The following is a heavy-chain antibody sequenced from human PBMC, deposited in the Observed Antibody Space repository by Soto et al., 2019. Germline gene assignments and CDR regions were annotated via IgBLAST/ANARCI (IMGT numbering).Heavy chain of an antibody. CDR2: ISLEGRKE. D-gene: IGHD6-19*01. CDR1: GFTLSSYG. Sequence: QPGGSLRLSCAASGFTLSSYGMHWVRQAPGKGLEWVALISLEGRKEYYADSVKGRFPIYRDNSKNTPYLQRNSLRGEDTAVYYCAKDRAVASRSGAFDIWGQGXMVTVSS. J-gene: IGHJ3*02. V-gene: IGHV3-30*18. CDR3: AKDRAVASRSGAFDI.